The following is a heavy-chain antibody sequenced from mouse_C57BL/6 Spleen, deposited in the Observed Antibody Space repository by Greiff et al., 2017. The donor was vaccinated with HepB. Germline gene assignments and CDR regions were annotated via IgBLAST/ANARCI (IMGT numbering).Heavy chain of an antibody. CDR2: INPSSGYT. CDR3: ARGYYGTPDY. V-gene: IGHV1-4*01. CDR1: GYTFTSYT. D-gene: IGHD1-1*01. Sequence: VKVVESGAELARPGASVKMSCKASGYTFTSYTMHWVKQRPGQGLEWIGYINPSSGYTKYNQKFKDKATLTADKSSSTAYMQLSSLTSEDSAVYYCARGYYGTPDYWGQGTTLTVSS. J-gene: IGHJ2*01.